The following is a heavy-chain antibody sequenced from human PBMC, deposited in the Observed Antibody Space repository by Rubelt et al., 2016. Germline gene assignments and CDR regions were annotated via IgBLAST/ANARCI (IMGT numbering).Heavy chain of an antibody. D-gene: IGHD3-3*02. Sequence: TFTSYGITWVRQAPGQGLEWMGWISAYDGNTNYAQKFQGRVTMTTDTSTTTAYMELRDLRSDDTAVYYCAREISLTVWGQGTLVTVSS. CDR1: TFTSYG. J-gene: IGHJ4*02. CDR3: AREISLTV. CDR2: ISAYDGNT. V-gene: IGHV1-18*01.